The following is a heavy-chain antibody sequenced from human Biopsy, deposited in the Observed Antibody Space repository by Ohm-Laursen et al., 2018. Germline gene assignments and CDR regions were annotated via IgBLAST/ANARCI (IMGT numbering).Heavy chain of an antibody. J-gene: IGHJ5*02. CDR2: LNPVSGNS. V-gene: IGHV1-8*01. CDR3: GRAVRNQLLTDP. D-gene: IGHD1-7*01. Sequence: ASVKVSCKPSGYTFTSYDITWVRQASGRGPEWIGWLNPVSGNSNFGQKFRGRVTVTSDTSISTAYMELSGLTSDDTATYYCGRAVRNQLLTDPWGQGTLVTVTS. CDR1: GYTFTSYD.